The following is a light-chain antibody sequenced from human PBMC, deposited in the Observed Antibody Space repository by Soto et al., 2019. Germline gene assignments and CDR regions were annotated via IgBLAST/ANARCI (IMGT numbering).Light chain of an antibody. CDR3: CSYAGRVVV. CDR2: EGS. J-gene: IGLJ2*01. V-gene: IGLV2-23*01. Sequence: QSALTQPASVSGSPGQSITISCTGTSSDVGSYNLVSWYQQHPGKAPKLMIYEGSKRPSGVSNRFSGSKSGNTASPTISGLQAEDEADYYCCSYAGRVVVFGGGTKVTVL. CDR1: SSDVGSYNL.